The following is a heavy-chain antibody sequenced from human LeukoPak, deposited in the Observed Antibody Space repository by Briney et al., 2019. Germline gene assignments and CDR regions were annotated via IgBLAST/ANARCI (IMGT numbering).Heavy chain of an antibody. CDR2: IYYSGST. J-gene: IGHJ4*02. CDR3: ARPSTSNTIFGVVAAY. V-gene: IGHV4-39*01. Sequence: SETLSLTCTVSGGSISSSSYYWGWIRQPPGKGLEWIGSIYYSGSTYYNPSLKSRVTISVDTSKNQFSLKLSSVTAADTAVYYCARPSTSNTIFGVVAAYWGQGTLVTVSS. D-gene: IGHD3-3*01. CDR1: GGSISSSSYY.